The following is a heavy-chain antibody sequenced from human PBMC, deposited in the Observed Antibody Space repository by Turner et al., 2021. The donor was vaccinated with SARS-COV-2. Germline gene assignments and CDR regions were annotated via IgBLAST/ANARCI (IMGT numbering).Heavy chain of an antibody. D-gene: IGHD2-2*01. V-gene: IGHV1-24*01. Sequence: QVQLVQSGAEVKKPGASDKVSCKISGYTLTELSMYWVRQAPGKVLEWMGGFDPEDGETIYAQNFQGRVTITEDTSTDTAYMKLSSLRSEDTALYCCATGYQLRVNWFDHWGQGTLVTVSS. J-gene: IGHJ5*02. CDR1: GYTLTELS. CDR2: FDPEDGET. CDR3: ATGYQLRVNWFDH.